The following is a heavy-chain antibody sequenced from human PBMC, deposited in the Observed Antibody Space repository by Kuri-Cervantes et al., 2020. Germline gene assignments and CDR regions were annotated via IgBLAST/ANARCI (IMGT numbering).Heavy chain of an antibody. J-gene: IGHJ6*02. V-gene: IGHV4-4*02. D-gene: IGHD6-13*01. CDR2: IYHSGST. CDR1: GGSISSSNW. CDR3: ARDLWAAAGTLGDYYYYYGMDV. Sequence: SETLSLTCAVSGGSISSSNWWSWVRQPPGKGLEWIGEIYHSGSTNYNPSLKSRATISVDKSKNQFSLKLSSVTAADTAVYYCARDLWAAAGTLGDYYYYYGMDVWGQGTTVTVSS.